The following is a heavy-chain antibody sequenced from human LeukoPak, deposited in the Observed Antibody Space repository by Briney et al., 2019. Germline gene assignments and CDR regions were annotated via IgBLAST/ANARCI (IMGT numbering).Heavy chain of an antibody. CDR3: AIDSSGWYRFDY. V-gene: IGHV4-4*07. D-gene: IGHD6-19*01. Sequence: SETLSLTCTVSGGSISSYYWSWIRQPAGKGLEWIGRIYTSGSTNYNPSLKIRVTMSVDTSKNQFSLKLSAVTAADTAVYYCAIDSSGWYRFDYWGQGTLVTVSS. CDR1: GGSISSYY. CDR2: IYTSGST. J-gene: IGHJ4*02.